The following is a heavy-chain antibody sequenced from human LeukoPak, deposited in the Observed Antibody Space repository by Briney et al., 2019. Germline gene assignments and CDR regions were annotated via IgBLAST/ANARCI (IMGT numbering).Heavy chain of an antibody. CDR3: ARPQTDILTGYYNGAFDI. Sequence: GESLKISCKGSRYSFTSYWISWVRQMPGKGLEWMGRIDPSDSYTNYSPSFQGHVTISADKSISTAYLQWSSLKASDTAMYYCARPQTDILTGYYNGAFDIWGQGTMVTVSS. J-gene: IGHJ3*02. CDR2: IDPSDSYT. D-gene: IGHD3-9*01. CDR1: RYSFTSYW. V-gene: IGHV5-10-1*01.